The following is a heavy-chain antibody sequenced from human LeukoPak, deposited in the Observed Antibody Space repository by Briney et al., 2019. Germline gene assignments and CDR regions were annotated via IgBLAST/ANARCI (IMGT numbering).Heavy chain of an antibody. Sequence: SETLSFTCTVSGGSISSSSYYWGWIRQPPGKGLEWIGSIYYSGSTYYNPSLKSRVTISVDTSKNQFSLKLSSVTAADTAVYYCARQKWGVFGVVYNYWGQGTLVTVSS. D-gene: IGHD3-3*01. V-gene: IGHV4-39*01. CDR3: ARQKWGVFGVVYNY. CDR2: IYYSGST. CDR1: GGSISSSSYY. J-gene: IGHJ4*02.